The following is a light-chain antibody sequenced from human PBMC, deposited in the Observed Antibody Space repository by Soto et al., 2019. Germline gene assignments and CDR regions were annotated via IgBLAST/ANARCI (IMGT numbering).Light chain of an antibody. J-gene: IGKJ4*01. CDR3: QHYYSTPVT. CDR1: QSILFSSNNKNY. V-gene: IGKV4-1*01. Sequence: DIVMTQSPDSLAVSLGERATINCKSSQSILFSSNNKNYLTWYQQKPGQPPKPLIYWASTRESGVPDRFSGSGSGTDFTLTISSLQAEDVAVYYCQHYYSTPVTFGGGTKVEIK. CDR2: WAS.